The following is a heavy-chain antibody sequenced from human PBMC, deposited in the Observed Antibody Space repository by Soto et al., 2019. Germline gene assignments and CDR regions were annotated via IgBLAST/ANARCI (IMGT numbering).Heavy chain of an antibody. V-gene: IGHV3-21*01. CDR2: ISSSSSYI. D-gene: IGHD2-2*01. CDR1: GFTFSSYS. J-gene: IGHJ6*02. Sequence: QRLSCAASGFTFSSYSMNWVRQAPGKGLEWVSSISSSSSYIYYADSVKGRFTISRDNAKNSLYLQMNSLRAEDTAVYYCARDLGVAVPAAKVYYGMDVWGQGTTVTVSS. CDR3: ARDLGVAVPAAKVYYGMDV.